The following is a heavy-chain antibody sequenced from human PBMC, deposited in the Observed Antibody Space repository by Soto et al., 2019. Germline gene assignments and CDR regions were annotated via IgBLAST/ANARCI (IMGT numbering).Heavy chain of an antibody. V-gene: IGHV3-23*01. D-gene: IGHD3-3*01. CDR3: AKATGRNGYYAHIHFDY. Sequence: GGSLRLSCAASGFTFSSYAMSWVRQAPGKGLEWVSAISGSGGSTYYADSVKGRFTISRDNSKNTLYLQMNSLRAEDTAVYYCAKATGRNGYYAHIHFDYWGQGTRVTVSS. CDR1: GFTFSSYA. CDR2: ISGSGGST. J-gene: IGHJ4*02.